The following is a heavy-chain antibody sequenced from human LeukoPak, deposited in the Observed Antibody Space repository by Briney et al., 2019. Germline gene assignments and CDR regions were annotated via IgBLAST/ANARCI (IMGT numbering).Heavy chain of an antibody. CDR1: GGSISSSSYY. D-gene: IGHD2-2*01. V-gene: IGHV4-39*01. J-gene: IGHJ4*02. CDR3: ATTGGDIVVVPAAGDY. CDR2: IYYSGST. Sequence: SETLSLTCTVSGGSISSSSYYWGWIRQPPGKGLEWIGSIYYSGSTYYNPSLKSRVTISVDTSKNQFSLKLSSVTAADTAVYYCATTGGDIVVVPAAGDYWGQGTLVTVSS.